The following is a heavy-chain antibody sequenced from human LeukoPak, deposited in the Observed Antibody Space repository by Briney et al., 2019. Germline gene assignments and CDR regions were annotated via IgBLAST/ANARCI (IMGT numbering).Heavy chain of an antibody. CDR2: IQFDGTTK. CDR3: AKETTGWSFDY. CDR1: GFTFSSYW. V-gene: IGHV3-30*02. J-gene: IGHJ4*02. Sequence: PGGSLRLSCAASGFTFSSYWMSWVRQAPGKGLEGVAFIQFDGTTKYYADSVRGRFTVSRDNSKNTLYLQLNSLRREDTAIYYCAKETTGWSFDYWGQGTLVSVSP. D-gene: IGHD6-19*01.